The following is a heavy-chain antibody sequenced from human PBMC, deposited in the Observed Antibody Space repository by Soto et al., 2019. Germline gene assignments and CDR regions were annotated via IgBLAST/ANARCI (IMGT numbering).Heavy chain of an antibody. J-gene: IGHJ6*02. CDR2: IIPIFGTA. Sequence: SVKVSCKASGGTFSSYAINWVRQAPGQGLEWMGGIIPIFGTATSAQKFQGRVTITADKSTSTAYMELSRMRSEDTAVDYCERSNNEDTVVVVAACSPGYYYGMDVWGQGTTVTVSS. CDR1: GGTFSSYA. V-gene: IGHV1-69*06. D-gene: IGHD2-15*01. CDR3: ERSNNEDTVVVVAACSPGYYYGMDV.